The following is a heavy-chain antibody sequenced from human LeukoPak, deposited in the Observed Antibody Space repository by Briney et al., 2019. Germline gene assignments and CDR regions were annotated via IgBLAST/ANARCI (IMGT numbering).Heavy chain of an antibody. V-gene: IGHV3-66*01. CDR1: GFTVSSNY. CDR2: IYSGGST. CDR3: ARAPPIYGGYYFDY. D-gene: IGHD5-12*01. Sequence: GGSLRLSCAASGFTVSSNYMSWVRQAPGKGLGWVSVIYSGGSTYYADSVKGRFTISRDNSKNTLYLQMNSLRAEDTAVYYCARAPPIYGGYYFDYWGQGTLVTVSS. J-gene: IGHJ4*02.